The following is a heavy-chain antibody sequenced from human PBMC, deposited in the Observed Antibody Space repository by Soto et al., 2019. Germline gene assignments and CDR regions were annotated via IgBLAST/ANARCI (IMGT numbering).Heavy chain of an antibody. Sequence: ESGPTLVNPTQTLTLTCTFSGFSLSTSGVGVGWIRQPQGEALEWLALIYWDTDKHYSPSLKSRLTITKDTSKNQVVLTMTNMDPVDTATYYCAHTTPMGPFDYWGLGTLVTVSS. J-gene: IGHJ4*02. CDR1: GFSLSTSGVG. CDR2: IYWDTDK. V-gene: IGHV2-5*02. CDR3: AHTTPMGPFDY. D-gene: IGHD5-18*01.